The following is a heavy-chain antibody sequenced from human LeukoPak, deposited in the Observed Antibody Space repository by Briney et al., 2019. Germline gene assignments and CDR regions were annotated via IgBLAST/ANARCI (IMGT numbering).Heavy chain of an antibody. V-gene: IGHV4-39*07. D-gene: IGHD4-17*01. J-gene: IGHJ6*03. Sequence: SETLSLTCTVSGGSISSSSYYWGWIRQPPGKGLEWIGSIYYSGSTYYNPSLNSRVTISVDTSKNQFSLKLSSVTAADTAVYYCARVCDLVTTDYYYMDVWGKGTTVTVSS. CDR3: ARVCDLVTTDYYYMDV. CDR2: IYYSGST. CDR1: GGSISSSSYY.